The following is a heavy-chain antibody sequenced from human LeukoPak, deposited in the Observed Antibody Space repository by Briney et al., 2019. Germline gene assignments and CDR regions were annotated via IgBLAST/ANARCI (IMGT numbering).Heavy chain of an antibody. CDR1: GFTFTTAW. Sequence: GGSLRLSCTASGFTFTTAWMSWIRQAPGKGLEWVSYISSSGSTIYYADSVKGRFTISRDNAKNSLYLQMNSLRAEDTAVYYCASGRWYIPTIGVDYWGQGTLVTVSS. CDR2: ISSSGSTI. J-gene: IGHJ4*02. V-gene: IGHV3-11*04. CDR3: ASGRWYIPTIGVDY. D-gene: IGHD4-23*01.